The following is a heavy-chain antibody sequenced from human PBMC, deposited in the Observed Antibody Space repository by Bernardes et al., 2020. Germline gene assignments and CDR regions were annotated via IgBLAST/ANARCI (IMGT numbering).Heavy chain of an antibody. Sequence: GASLKISCQGSGYRFSSYWIAWVRPVPGRGLEWVAMIYPGNSDTRYSPSFEGQVTISVDNYLSTAYLQWSSLKASDTAIYYRATAWEGSWGQGTLVTVSS. J-gene: IGHJ4*02. CDR1: GYRFSSYW. V-gene: IGHV5-51*01. CDR2: IYPGNSDT. CDR3: ATAWEGS. D-gene: IGHD1-26*01.